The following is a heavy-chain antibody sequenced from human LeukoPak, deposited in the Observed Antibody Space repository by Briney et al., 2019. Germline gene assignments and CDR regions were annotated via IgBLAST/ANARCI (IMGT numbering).Heavy chain of an antibody. D-gene: IGHD5-24*01. Sequence: AGGSLRLSCVASGFPFSSYWMTWVRQGPGKRLEWVANIKQDGSKKSYVDSVKGRFTISRDNAKNSLYLQMNSLRAEDTAIYYCTRVGYIDEGIDYWGQGTLVTVSS. J-gene: IGHJ4*02. CDR2: IKQDGSKK. CDR3: TRVGYIDEGIDY. V-gene: IGHV3-7*04. CDR1: GFPFSSYW.